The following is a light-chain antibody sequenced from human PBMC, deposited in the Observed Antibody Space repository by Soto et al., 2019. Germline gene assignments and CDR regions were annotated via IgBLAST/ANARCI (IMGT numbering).Light chain of an antibody. Sequence: QSALTQPASVSGSPGQSITISCTGTSSDVGGYNYVSWYQQHPGKAPKLMIYDVSNRPTGVSNRFSDSKSGNTASLTISGLQAEDEADYYCRSYKTSNTVVFGGGTKLTVL. CDR3: RSYKTSNTVV. J-gene: IGLJ2*01. V-gene: IGLV2-14*03. CDR2: DVS. CDR1: SSDVGGYNY.